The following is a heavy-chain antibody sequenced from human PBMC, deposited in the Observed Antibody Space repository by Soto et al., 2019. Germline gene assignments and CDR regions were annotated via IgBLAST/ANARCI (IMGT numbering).Heavy chain of an antibody. CDR1: GFTFNYYT. CDR3: AREVRVRGFAFDI. V-gene: IGHV3-66*01. Sequence: QPGGSLRLSCAASGFTFNYYTMSWVRQAPGKGLEWVSFIYSGGNTYYADSVKGRFTISRDNSKNMLYLQMNSLRVEDTAVYYCAREVRVRGFAFDIWGQGTMVTVSS. J-gene: IGHJ3*02. CDR2: IYSGGNT. D-gene: IGHD3-3*01.